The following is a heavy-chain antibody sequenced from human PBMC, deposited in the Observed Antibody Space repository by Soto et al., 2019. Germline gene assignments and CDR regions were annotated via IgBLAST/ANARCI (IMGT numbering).Heavy chain of an antibody. D-gene: IGHD6-13*01. J-gene: IGHJ4*02. Sequence: SETLSLTCTVSGGSISSSSYYWGWIRQPPGKGLEWIGSIFYSGSTYYNPSLKSRVTISVDTSKNQFSLKLSSVTAADTAVYYCARRGSSSWYGYWGQGTLVTVSS. CDR1: GGSISSSSYY. V-gene: IGHV4-39*01. CDR2: IFYSGST. CDR3: ARRGSSSWYGY.